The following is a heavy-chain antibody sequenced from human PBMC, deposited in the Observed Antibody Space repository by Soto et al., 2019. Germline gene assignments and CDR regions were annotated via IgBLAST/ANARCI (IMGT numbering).Heavy chain of an antibody. CDR3: AKWVTKVIYYYYYMDV. CDR2: ISGSGGST. CDR1: GFTFSSYA. Sequence: PGGSLRLSCAASGFTFSSYAMSWVRQAPGKGLEWVSAISGSGGSTYYADSVKGRFTISRDNSKNTLNLQMNSLRAEDTAVYYCAKWVTKVIYYYYYMDVWGKGTTVTVSS. D-gene: IGHD4-17*01. V-gene: IGHV3-23*01. J-gene: IGHJ6*03.